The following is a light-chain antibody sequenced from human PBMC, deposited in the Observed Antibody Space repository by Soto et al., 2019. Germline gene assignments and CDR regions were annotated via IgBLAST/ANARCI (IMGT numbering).Light chain of an antibody. CDR1: QSVSNY. Sequence: LTRSLATLSFSQVEIPTLSFRAGQSVSNYVAWYQQRPGQAPRLLIYDASTRATGIPARFSGSGSGTDFTLTISSPQPEDFAVYYCQKRSNWLLKFGQGTKVAI. J-gene: IGKJ1*01. CDR3: QKRSNWLLK. V-gene: IGKV3-11*01. CDR2: DAS.